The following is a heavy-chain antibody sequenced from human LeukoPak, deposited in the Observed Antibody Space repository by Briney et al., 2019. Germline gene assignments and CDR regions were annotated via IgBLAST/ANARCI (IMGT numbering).Heavy chain of an antibody. J-gene: IGHJ4*02. D-gene: IGHD3-22*01. CDR1: GYTSTRCA. CDR2: IDTNTGNP. CDR3: AAHLSDSSGYFSY. Sequence: ASVTVSCKASGYTSTRCAMNWVRQAPGQGLEYMGWIDTNTGNPTYAQGFTGRFVFSLDTSVSTAYLQISSLKAEDTAVYYCAAHLSDSSGYFSYWGQGALVTVSS. V-gene: IGHV7-4-1*02.